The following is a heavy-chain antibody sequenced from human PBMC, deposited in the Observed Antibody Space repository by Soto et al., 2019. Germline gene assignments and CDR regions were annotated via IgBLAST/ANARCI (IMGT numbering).Heavy chain of an antibody. CDR3: ARAPRWGYVVV. V-gene: IGHV3-66*01. J-gene: IGHJ6*04. Sequence: EVQLVESGGGLVQPGGSLRLSCAASEFTVSSNYMSWVRQAPGKGLEWVSVIYSGGSTYYADSVKGRFTISRDNSKNTLYLQMNSLRAEDTAVYYCARAPRWGYVVVWGKGTTVTVSS. CDR2: IYSGGST. CDR1: EFTVSSNY. D-gene: IGHD2-15*01.